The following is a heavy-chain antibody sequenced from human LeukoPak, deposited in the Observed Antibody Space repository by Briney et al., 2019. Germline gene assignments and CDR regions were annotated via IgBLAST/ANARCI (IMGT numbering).Heavy chain of an antibody. CDR3: VRLGLIYDILTGYYAYNWFDP. CDR2: ISYRGST. V-gene: IGHV4-31*03. Sequence: SQTLSLTCTVSGGSITSGGCYWSWIRQHPKRGLEWIGHISYRGSTYYNPSLKSRVIISVDTSKNQFSLKLNSVTAADTAVYYCVRLGLIYDILTGYYAYNWFDPWGQGTLVTVPS. D-gene: IGHD3-9*01. CDR1: GGSITSGGCY. J-gene: IGHJ5*02.